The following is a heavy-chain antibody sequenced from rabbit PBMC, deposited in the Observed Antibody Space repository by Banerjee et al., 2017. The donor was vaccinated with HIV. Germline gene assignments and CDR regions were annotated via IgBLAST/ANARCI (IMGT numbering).Heavy chain of an antibody. CDR1: GFSFSSSYW. CDR3: ARGYNGYVYFNL. CDR2: IYAGSSDST. J-gene: IGHJ4*01. D-gene: IGHD6-1*01. Sequence: QSLEESGGDLVKPGASLTLTCTASGFSFSSSYWICWVRQAPGTGLEWIACIYAGSSDSTYYANWAKGRFTISKTSTTVTLQMTSLTAADTATYFCARGYNGYVYFNLWGQGTLVTVS. V-gene: IGHV1S40*01.